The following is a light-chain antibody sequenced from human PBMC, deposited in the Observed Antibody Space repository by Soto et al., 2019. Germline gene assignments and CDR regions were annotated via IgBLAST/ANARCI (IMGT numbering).Light chain of an antibody. J-gene: IGLJ1*01. Sequence: QSVLTQPASVSGSPGQSITISCSGTSSDIGAYNYVSWYQHHPGKAPKLVISTVSSRPSGVSNHFSGSKSGNTASLTISGLQAEDEADYYCSSYTTSNTFVFGTRTKLTVL. CDR1: SSDIGAYNY. CDR2: TVS. V-gene: IGLV2-14*03. CDR3: SSYTTSNTFV.